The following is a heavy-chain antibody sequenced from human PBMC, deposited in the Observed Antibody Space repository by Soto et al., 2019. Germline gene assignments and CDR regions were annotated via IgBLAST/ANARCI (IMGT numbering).Heavy chain of an antibody. CDR2: ISAYNGNT. D-gene: IGHD3-9*01. V-gene: IGHV1-18*01. CDR3: ARTTVNDILTGYLWGMDAFDI. Sequence: QVQLVQSGAEVKKPGASVKVSCKASGYTFTSYGISWVRQAPGQRLEWMGWISAYNGNTNYAQKLQGRVTMTTDTSTSTAYMELRSLRSDDTAVYYCARTTVNDILTGYLWGMDAFDIWGQGTMVTVSS. J-gene: IGHJ3*02. CDR1: GYTFTSYG.